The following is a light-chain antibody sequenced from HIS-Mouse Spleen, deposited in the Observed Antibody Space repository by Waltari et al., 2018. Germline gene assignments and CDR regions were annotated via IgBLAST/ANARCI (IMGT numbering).Light chain of an antibody. CDR3: NSRDSSGNHVV. V-gene: IGLV3-19*01. CDR1: SLRGYY. Sequence: DPAVSVALGQTVRITCQGDSLRGYYASWYQQKPGQAPVLVIYGKNNRPSGIPDRFSGSSSGNTASLTITGAQAEDEADYYCNSRDSSGNHVVFGGGTKLTVL. CDR2: GKN. J-gene: IGLJ2*01.